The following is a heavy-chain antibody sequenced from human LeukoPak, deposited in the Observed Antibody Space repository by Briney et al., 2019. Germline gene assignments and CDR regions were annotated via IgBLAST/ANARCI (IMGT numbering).Heavy chain of an antibody. D-gene: IGHD3-10*01. V-gene: IGHV4-59*08. CDR2: IYYSGST. CDR3: ARHKPMVRGVHFDY. J-gene: IGHJ4*02. Sequence: PSETLSLTCTVSGGSISSYYWSWIRQPPGKGLEWIGYIYYSGSTNYNPSLKSRVTISVDTSKNQFSLKLSSVTAADTAVYYCARHKPMVRGVHFDYWGQGTLVTVSS. CDR1: GGSISSYY.